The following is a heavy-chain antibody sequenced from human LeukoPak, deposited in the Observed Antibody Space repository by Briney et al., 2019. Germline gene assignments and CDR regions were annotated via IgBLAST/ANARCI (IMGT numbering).Heavy chain of an antibody. CDR2: IYPSGGST. CDR1: GYTFTSYY. V-gene: IGHV1-46*03. J-gene: IGHJ5*02. D-gene: IGHD3-9*01. Sequence: GASVKVSCKASGYTFTSYYMHWVRRAPGQGLEWMGMIYPSGGSTSYAQKFQGRVTMTRDTSTSTVYMEMSSLRSEDTAVYYCTRLYDISNSWFDPWGQGTLVTVSS. CDR3: TRLYDISNSWFDP.